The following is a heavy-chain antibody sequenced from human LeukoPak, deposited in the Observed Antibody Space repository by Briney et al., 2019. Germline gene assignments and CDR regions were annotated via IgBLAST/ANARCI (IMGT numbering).Heavy chain of an antibody. CDR3: AREGVGATTFDAFDI. V-gene: IGHV4-61*01. Sequence: SETLSLTCTVSGGSISSSSYYWGWIRQPPGKGLEWIGYIYYSGSTNYNPSLKSRVTISVDTSKNQFSLKLSSVTAADTAVYYCAREGVGATTFDAFDIWGQGTMVTVSS. D-gene: IGHD1-26*01. CDR2: IYYSGST. CDR1: GGSISSSSYY. J-gene: IGHJ3*02.